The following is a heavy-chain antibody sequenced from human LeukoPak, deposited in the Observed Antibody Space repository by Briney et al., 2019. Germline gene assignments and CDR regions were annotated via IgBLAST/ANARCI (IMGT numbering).Heavy chain of an antibody. Sequence: GATVKVSCKASGYTFTSYGISWVRQAPGQGLEWMGWISAYNGNTNYAQNLQGRVTMTTDTSTSTAYMELSSLRSEDTAVYYCARDPYGSGSYTPYNWFDPWGQGTLVTVSS. CDR2: ISAYNGNT. CDR1: GYTFTSYG. V-gene: IGHV1-18*04. J-gene: IGHJ5*02. CDR3: ARDPYGSGSYTPYNWFDP. D-gene: IGHD3-10*01.